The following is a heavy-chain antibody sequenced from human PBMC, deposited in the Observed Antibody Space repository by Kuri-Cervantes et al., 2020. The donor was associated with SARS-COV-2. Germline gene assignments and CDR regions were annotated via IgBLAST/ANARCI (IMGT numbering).Heavy chain of an antibody. CDR1: GYTFTSYY. Sequence: ASVKVSCKASGYTFTSYYMHWVRQAPGQGLEWMGWISAYNGNTNYAQKLQGRVTMTTDTSTSTAYMELSSLRSEDTAVYYCARAVRKGRTLGWFDPWGQGTLVTVSS. CDR2: ISAYNGNT. D-gene: IGHD3/OR15-3a*01. J-gene: IGHJ5*02. V-gene: IGHV1-18*04. CDR3: ARAVRKGRTLGWFDP.